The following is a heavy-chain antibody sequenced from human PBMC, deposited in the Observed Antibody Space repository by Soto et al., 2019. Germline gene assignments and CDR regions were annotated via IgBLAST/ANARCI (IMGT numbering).Heavy chain of an antibody. Sequence: GGSLRLSCAASGFTFSSYGMHWVRQAPGKGLEWVAVISYDGSNKYYADSVKGRLTISRDNSKNTLYLQMNSLRAEDTAVYYCAKDVRQYSSSWYGRGYYYYYGMDVWGQGTTVTVSS. V-gene: IGHV3-30*18. CDR2: ISYDGSNK. CDR3: AKDVRQYSSSWYGRGYYYYYGMDV. CDR1: GFTFSSYG. D-gene: IGHD6-13*01. J-gene: IGHJ6*02.